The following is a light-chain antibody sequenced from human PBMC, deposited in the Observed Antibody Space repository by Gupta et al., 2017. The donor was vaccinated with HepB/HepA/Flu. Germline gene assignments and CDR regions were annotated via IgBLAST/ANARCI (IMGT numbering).Light chain of an antibody. V-gene: IGLV1-47*01. CDR2: RTN. CDR1: SPDIGSIY. J-gene: IGLJ3*02. CDR3: AAWDDSLSSWV. Sequence: QSVLTQPPSASGTPGQRVTISCSGSSPDIGSIYVYWYQQLPGTAPKLLIYRTNQRRSGVPDRFSGSKSGTSASLAISGLRSEDEADYYCAAWDDSLSSWVFGGGTKLIVL.